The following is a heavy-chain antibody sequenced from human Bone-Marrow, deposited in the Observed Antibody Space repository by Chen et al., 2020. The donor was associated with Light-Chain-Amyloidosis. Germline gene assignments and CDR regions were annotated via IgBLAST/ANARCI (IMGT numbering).Heavy chain of an antibody. J-gene: IGHJ6*02. D-gene: IGHD3-10*01. CDR2: ISGSGGNT. CDR1: GFTFSSYA. Sequence: EVQVVESGGGLVQPGGSLRLSCAASGFTFSSYAMRWFRQAPGKGLEWVSSISGSGGNTYYADSVKGRFTLSRDNSKNTLSLQMNSLRAEDTAVYYCAKFLDRGSWYYYYGMDVWGQGTTVTVSS. V-gene: IGHV3-23*04. CDR3: AKFLDRGSWYYYYGMDV.